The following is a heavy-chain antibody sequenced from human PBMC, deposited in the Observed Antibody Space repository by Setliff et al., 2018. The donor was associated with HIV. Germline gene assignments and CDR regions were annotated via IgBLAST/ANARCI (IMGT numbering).Heavy chain of an antibody. CDR1: GYSFTSYW. Sequence: GESLKISCKGSGYSFTSYWISWVRQMPGKGLEWMGRMDPSDSYTNYSPSFQGHGTISADKSISTAYLQWSSLKASDTAMYYCARQDTAMVTGFDYWGQGTLVTVSS. V-gene: IGHV5-10-1*01. D-gene: IGHD5-18*01. CDR3: ARQDTAMVTGFDY. CDR2: MDPSDSYT. J-gene: IGHJ4*02.